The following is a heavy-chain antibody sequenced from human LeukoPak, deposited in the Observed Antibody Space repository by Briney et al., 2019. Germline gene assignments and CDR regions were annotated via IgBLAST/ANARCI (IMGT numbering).Heavy chain of an antibody. CDR3: ARDPYYYDSSGSQRGDAFDI. CDR1: GYSISSGYY. J-gene: IGHJ3*02. D-gene: IGHD3-22*01. Sequence: SETLSLTCTVSGYSISSGYYWGWLRQPPGKGLEWIGSIYHSGSTSYNTSLKSRLTISVDTSKNQFSLRLTSVTAADTAVYYCARDPYYYDSSGSQRGDAFDIWGQGTMVTVSS. CDR2: IYHSGST. V-gene: IGHV4-38-2*02.